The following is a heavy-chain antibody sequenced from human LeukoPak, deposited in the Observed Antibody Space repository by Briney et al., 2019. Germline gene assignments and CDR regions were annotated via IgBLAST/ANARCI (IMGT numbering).Heavy chain of an antibody. CDR3: AREVAAAGSPFDY. CDR1: GFTFSSYE. V-gene: IGHV3-48*03. J-gene: IGHJ4*02. CDR2: ISSSGSTI. Sequence: GGSLRLSCAASGFTFSSYEMNWVRQAPGKGLVWVSYISSSGSTIYYADSVKGRFTISRDNAKNSLYLQMNSLRAEDTAVYYCAREVAAAGSPFDYWGQGTLVTVSS. D-gene: IGHD6-13*01.